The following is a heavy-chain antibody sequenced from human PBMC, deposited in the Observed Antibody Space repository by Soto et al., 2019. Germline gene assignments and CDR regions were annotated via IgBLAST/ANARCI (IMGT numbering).Heavy chain of an antibody. V-gene: IGHV5-10-1*01. D-gene: IGHD3-16*02. CDR3: ARLGLPHSFYYYYGMDV. CDR2: IDPSDSYT. Sequence: HGESLKISCKGSGNSFTSYWISWVRQMPGKGLEWMGRIDPSDSYTNYSPSFQGHVTISADKSISTAYLQWSSLKASDTAMYYCARLGLPHSFYYYYGMDVWGQGTTVTVSS. J-gene: IGHJ6*02. CDR1: GNSFTSYW.